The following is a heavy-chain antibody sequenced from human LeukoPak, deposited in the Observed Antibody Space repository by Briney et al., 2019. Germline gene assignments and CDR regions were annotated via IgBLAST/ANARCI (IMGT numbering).Heavy chain of an antibody. V-gene: IGHV4-34*01. D-gene: IGHD6-19*01. CDR2: INHSGST. Sequence: PSETLSLTCTVSGGSISSYYWSWIRQPPGKGLEWIGEINHSGSTNYNPSLKSRVTISVDTSKNQFSLKLSSVTAADTAVYYCARGLRWLVRGSGGYFDYWGQGTLVTVSS. CDR1: GGSISSYY. CDR3: ARGLRWLVRGSGGYFDY. J-gene: IGHJ4*02.